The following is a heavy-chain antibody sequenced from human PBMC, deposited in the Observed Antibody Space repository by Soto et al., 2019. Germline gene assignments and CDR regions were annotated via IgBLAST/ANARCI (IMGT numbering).Heavy chain of an antibody. CDR2: INAGNGNT. Sequence: ASVKVSCKASVYTLTSYAIHWVRQAPGQRLEWMGWINAGNGNTKYSQKFQGRVTITRDTSASTAYMELSSLRSEDTAVYYCARAVGGPTSNLDYWGQGTLVTVSS. CDR1: VYTLTSYA. CDR3: ARAVGGPTSNLDY. V-gene: IGHV1-3*01. J-gene: IGHJ4*02. D-gene: IGHD3-16*01.